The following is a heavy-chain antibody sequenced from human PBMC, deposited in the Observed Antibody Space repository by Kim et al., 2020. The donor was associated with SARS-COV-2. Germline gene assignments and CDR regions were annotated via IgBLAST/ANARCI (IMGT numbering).Heavy chain of an antibody. CDR2: INHSGST. CDR3: ARVLTPPKKSRPHNWFDP. Sequence: SETLSLTCAVYGGSFSGYYWSWIRQPPGKGLEWIGEINHSGSTNYNPSLKSRVTISVDTSKNQFSLKLSSVTAADTAVYYCARVLTPPKKSRPHNWFDPWGQGTLVTVSS. V-gene: IGHV4-34*01. CDR1: GGSFSGYY. J-gene: IGHJ5*02.